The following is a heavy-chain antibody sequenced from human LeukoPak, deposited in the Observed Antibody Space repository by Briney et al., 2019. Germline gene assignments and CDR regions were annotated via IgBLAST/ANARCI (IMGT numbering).Heavy chain of an antibody. J-gene: IGHJ4*02. Sequence: GGSLRLSCAASGITFSSYAMSWVRQAPGKGLEWVSAISGSGGSTYYADSVKGRFTISRDNSKNTLYLQMNSLRAEDTAVYFCAHPSTPDYGGLDYWGQGTLVTFSS. CDR1: GITFSSYA. CDR2: ISGSGGST. D-gene: IGHD4-17*01. CDR3: AHPSTPDYGGLDY. V-gene: IGHV3-23*01.